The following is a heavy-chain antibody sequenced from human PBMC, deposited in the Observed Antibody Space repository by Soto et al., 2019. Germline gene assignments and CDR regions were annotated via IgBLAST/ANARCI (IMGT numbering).Heavy chain of an antibody. J-gene: IGHJ6*02. V-gene: IGHV3-23*01. CDR1: GFIFGNYA. Sequence: SLRLSCAASGFIFGNYAFSWVRQAPGKGLEWVSALSGGGDKTYYTDSVKGRFTISRDNSRRTLYLQMNSLRAEDTAVYYCAIFEDYFGLVVWGQGVTVTVSS. D-gene: IGHD3-3*02. CDR3: AIFEDYFGLVV. CDR2: LSGGGDKT.